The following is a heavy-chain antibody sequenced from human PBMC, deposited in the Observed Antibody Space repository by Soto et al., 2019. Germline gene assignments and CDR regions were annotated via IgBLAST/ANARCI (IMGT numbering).Heavy chain of an antibody. CDR2: TYFRSKWYN. V-gene: IGHV6-1*01. D-gene: IGHD5-12*01. Sequence: SQTLSLTCAISGDSVSSNTASWNWIRQSPSRGLEWLGRTYFRSKWYNDYAVSVKSRIIINPDTSNNQCSLQLNSVTPEDTAVYFCTKGANLRPKTGYAFDPWGQGTMVTVSS. CDR1: GDSVSSNTAS. J-gene: IGHJ4*01. CDR3: TKGANLRPKTGYAFDP.